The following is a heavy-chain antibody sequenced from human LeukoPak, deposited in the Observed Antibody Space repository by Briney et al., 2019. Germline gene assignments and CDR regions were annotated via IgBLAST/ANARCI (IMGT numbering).Heavy chain of an antibody. CDR3: ARGRGITMVRGVILRLSWFDP. V-gene: IGHV4-39*07. Sequence: PSETLSLTCTVSGGSISGYYWGWIRQPPGKGLEWIGNIYYSGSTYYNPSLKSRVTISVDTSKNQFSLKLSSVTAADTAVYYCARGRGITMVRGVILRLSWFDPWGQGTLVTVSS. J-gene: IGHJ5*02. CDR1: GGSISGYY. CDR2: IYYSGST. D-gene: IGHD3-10*01.